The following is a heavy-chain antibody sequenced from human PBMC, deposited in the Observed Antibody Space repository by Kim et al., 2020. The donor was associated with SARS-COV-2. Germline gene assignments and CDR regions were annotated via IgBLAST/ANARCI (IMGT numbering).Heavy chain of an antibody. CDR1: GGSIRSYY. CDR2: IFYSGST. V-gene: IGHV4-59*01. CDR3: AMTEGGDSSGYYSI. J-gene: IGHJ4*02. D-gene: IGHD3-22*01. Sequence: SETLSLTCTVSGGSIRSYYWSWIRQPPGKRLEWIGYIFYSGSTNYNPSLKSRVTISLDTSKNQFSLKLSSVTAADTAVYYCAMTEGGDSSGYYSIWGQGTLVTVSS.